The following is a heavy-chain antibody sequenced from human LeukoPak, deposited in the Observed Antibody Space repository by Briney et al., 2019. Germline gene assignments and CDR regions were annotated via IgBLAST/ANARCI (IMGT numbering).Heavy chain of an antibody. CDR1: GFPFGTYA. V-gene: IGHV3-30*14. D-gene: IGHD3-10*01. Sequence: PGGSLRLSCAASGFPFGTYAMHWVRQPPGGGLEWVAVVSKDESKISYADSLKDRFTISRDNSKNTLYLQINSLRLDDTALYFCARDRGSGSYYLRELDHWGQGTLVTVSS. CDR3: ARDRGSGSYYLRELDH. J-gene: IGHJ1*01. CDR2: VSKDESKI.